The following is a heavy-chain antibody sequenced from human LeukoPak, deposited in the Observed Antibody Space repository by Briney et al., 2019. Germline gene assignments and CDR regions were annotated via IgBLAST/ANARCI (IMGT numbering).Heavy chain of an antibody. Sequence: PGGSLRLSCAASGFTFSSYAMHWVRQAPGKRLDWVAVISYDGSNKYYADSVKGRFTISRDNSKNTLYPQMNSLRAEDTAVYYCARSLRYFDPSDYWGQGTLVTVSS. CDR3: ARSLRYFDPSDY. D-gene: IGHD3-9*01. J-gene: IGHJ4*02. V-gene: IGHV3-30-3*01. CDR2: ISYDGSNK. CDR1: GFTFSSYA.